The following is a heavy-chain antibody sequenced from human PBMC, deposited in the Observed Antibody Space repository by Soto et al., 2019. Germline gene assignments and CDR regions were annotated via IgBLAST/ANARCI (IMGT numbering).Heavy chain of an antibody. Sequence: ASVKVSCKASGGTFSSYIIAWVRQAPGQGLEWMGGIIPIFGAADYAQKFQGRVTITADESTTTAYMVLNSLRSEDTAMYYCARAFASNKYYFDPWGQGTLVTVSS. CDR3: ARAFASNKYYFDP. CDR1: GGTFSSYI. J-gene: IGHJ5*02. CDR2: IIPIFGAA. V-gene: IGHV1-69*13. D-gene: IGHD3-10*01.